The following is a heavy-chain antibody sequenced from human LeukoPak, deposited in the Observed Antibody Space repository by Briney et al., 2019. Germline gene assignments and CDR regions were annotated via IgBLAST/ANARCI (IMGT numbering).Heavy chain of an antibody. D-gene: IGHD2-21*02. CDR2: INPNSGGT. CDR1: GYTFTGYY. V-gene: IGHV1-2*02. Sequence: ASVKVSCKASGYTFTGYYIHWARQAPGQGLEWMGWINPNSGGTNYAPKFQGRVTMTRDTSITTAYMELSRLTSDDTTIYYCATTLHIVVVTWHAFDIWGQGTMVTVSS. CDR3: ATTLHIVVVTWHAFDI. J-gene: IGHJ3*02.